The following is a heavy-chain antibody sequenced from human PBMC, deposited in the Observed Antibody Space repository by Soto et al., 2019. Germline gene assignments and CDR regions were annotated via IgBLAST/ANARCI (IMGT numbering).Heavy chain of an antibody. V-gene: IGHV3-23*01. Sequence: EVQLLESGGGLVQPGGSLRLSCAASGFSFSSYFISWIRQAPGKGLECVAVISGSGDNTYYTDSVRGRFTISRDNSENTLYLQMNSLRAEDTAIYHCAKSHGGPIGAFDSWGQGILVTVSS. J-gene: IGHJ4*02. CDR2: ISGSGDNT. CDR3: AKSHGGPIGAFDS. CDR1: GFSFSSYF. D-gene: IGHD5-12*01.